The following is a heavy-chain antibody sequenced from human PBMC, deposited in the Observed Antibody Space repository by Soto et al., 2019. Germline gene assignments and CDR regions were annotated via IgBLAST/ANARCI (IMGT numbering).Heavy chain of an antibody. CDR1: GFTLSGYS. CDR3: ARDLSYYGSGSFYYFDF. D-gene: IGHD3-10*01. J-gene: IGHJ4*02. Sequence: LRLSCEGSGFTLSGYSMNWVRQSPGKGLEWVSSLSSTSDYIDYAPSVKGRFTISRDNAENSLYLHMNSLRAEDTAVYYCARDLSYYGSGSFYYFDFWGQGTLVTVSS. CDR2: LSSTSDYI. V-gene: IGHV3-21*06.